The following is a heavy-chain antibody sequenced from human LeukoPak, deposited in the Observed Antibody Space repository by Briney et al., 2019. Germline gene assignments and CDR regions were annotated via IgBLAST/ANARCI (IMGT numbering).Heavy chain of an antibody. V-gene: IGHV4-39*01. Sequence: PSETLSLTCTVSGGSISSGSYYWSWIRQPPGKGLEWIGSIYYTGNTYYNASLKSRVTISIDTSKNQISLRLTSVTATDTAVYYCARQTGSGLFILPGGQGTLVTVSS. D-gene: IGHD3/OR15-3a*01. CDR1: GGSISSGSYY. J-gene: IGHJ4*02. CDR3: ARQTGSGLFILP. CDR2: IYYTGNT.